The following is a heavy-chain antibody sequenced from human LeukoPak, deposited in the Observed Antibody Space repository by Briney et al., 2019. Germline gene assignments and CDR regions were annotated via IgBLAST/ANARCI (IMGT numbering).Heavy chain of an antibody. V-gene: IGHV4-59*08. CDR1: GGSISSYY. CDR2: IYYSGST. D-gene: IGHD2-15*01. CDR3: ARIGVVAATRDYYYGMDV. J-gene: IGHJ6*02. Sequence: PSETLSLTCTVSGGSISSYYCSWIRQPPGKGLEWIGYIYYSGSTNYNPSLKSRVTISVDTSKNQFSLKLSSVTAADTAVYYCARIGVVAATRDYYYGMDVWGQGTTVTVSS.